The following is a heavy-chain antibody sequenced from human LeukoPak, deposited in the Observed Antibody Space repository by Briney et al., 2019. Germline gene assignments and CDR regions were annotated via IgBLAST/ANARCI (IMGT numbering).Heavy chain of an antibody. CDR3: ARVYVWGSYRPYFDY. D-gene: IGHD3-16*02. J-gene: IGHJ4*02. Sequence: PSETLSLTCAVYGGSFSGYYWSWIRQPPGKGLEWIGEINHSGSTNYNPSLESRVTISVDTSKNQFSLKLSSVTAADTAVYYCARVYVWGSYRPYFDYWGQGTLVTVSS. CDR2: INHSGST. V-gene: IGHV4-34*01. CDR1: GGSFSGYY.